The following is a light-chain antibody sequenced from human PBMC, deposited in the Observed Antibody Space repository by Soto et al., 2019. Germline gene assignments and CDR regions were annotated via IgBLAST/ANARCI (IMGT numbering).Light chain of an antibody. J-gene: IGKJ1*01. CDR1: QTISSW. CDR3: QHYNCYSEA. Sequence: DIQMTQSPSTLSGSVGDRVTITCRASQTISSWLAWYQQKPGKAPKLLIYKASTLKSGVPSRFSGRGSGTEFTLTISSLQPDDFATYYCQHYNCYSEAFGQGTKVELK. CDR2: KAS. V-gene: IGKV1-5*03.